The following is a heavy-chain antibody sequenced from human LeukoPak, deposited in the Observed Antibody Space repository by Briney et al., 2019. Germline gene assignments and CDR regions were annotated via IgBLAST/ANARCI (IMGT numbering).Heavy chain of an antibody. CDR3: AREADSSSVGWFDP. V-gene: IGHV4-34*01. Sequence: SETLSLTCAVYGGSFSGYYWSWIRQPPGKGLEWIGTIYYSGRTYYNPSLKSRVTISVDTSKNQFSLKLSSVTAADTAVYYCAREADSSSVGWFDPWGQGTLVTVSS. CDR2: IYYSGRT. J-gene: IGHJ5*02. CDR1: GGSFSGYY. D-gene: IGHD6-13*01.